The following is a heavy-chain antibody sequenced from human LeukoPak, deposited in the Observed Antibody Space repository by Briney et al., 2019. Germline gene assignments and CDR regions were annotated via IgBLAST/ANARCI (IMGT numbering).Heavy chain of an antibody. CDR1: GGSISSYY. Sequence: SETLSLTCTVSGGSISSYYWSWIRQPPGKGLEWIGYIYYSGSTNYNPSLKSRVTISVDTSKNQFSLKLSSVTAADTAVYYCARDKYSSSWYGYFDPWGQGTLVTVSS. V-gene: IGHV4-59*01. CDR2: IYYSGST. D-gene: IGHD6-13*01. J-gene: IGHJ5*02. CDR3: ARDKYSSSWYGYFDP.